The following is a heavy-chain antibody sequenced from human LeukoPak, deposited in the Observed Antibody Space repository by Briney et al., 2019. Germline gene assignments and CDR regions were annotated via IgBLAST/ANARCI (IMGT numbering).Heavy chain of an antibody. J-gene: IGHJ3*02. V-gene: IGHV1-2*06. CDR3: ARRVQLERRLGNAFDI. CDR1: GYTFTGYY. D-gene: IGHD1-1*01. CDR2: INPNSGGT. Sequence: ASVKVSCKASGYTFTGYYMHWVRQAPGQGLEWMGRINPNSGGTNYAQKFQGRVTMTRDTSISTAYMELSRPRSDDTAVYYCARRVQLERRLGNAFDIWGQGTMVTVSS.